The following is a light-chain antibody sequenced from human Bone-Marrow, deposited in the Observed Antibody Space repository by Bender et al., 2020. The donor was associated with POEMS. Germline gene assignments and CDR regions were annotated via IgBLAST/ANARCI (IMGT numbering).Light chain of an antibody. CDR1: SGSIDSNY. CDR2: EVK. V-gene: IGLV6-57*02. CDR3: QSYDSSTVV. J-gene: IGLJ2*01. Sequence: NFMLTQPHSVSESPGKTVTISCTGSSGSIDSNYVQWYQQRPGSAPTTVIYEVKQRPSGVPDRFSGSIDRSSNSASLTISGLKTEDEADYYCQSYDSSTVVFGGGTKLTVL.